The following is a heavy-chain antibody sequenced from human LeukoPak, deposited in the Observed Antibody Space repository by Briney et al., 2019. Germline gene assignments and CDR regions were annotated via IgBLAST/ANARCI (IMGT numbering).Heavy chain of an antibody. D-gene: IGHD3-9*01. CDR3: AKDDAWLRYQY. J-gene: IGHJ4*02. CDR1: GFIFSSYE. V-gene: IGHV3-48*03. Sequence: GGSLRLSCAASGFIFSSYEMNWVRQPPGKGLEWVSYISSSGSTIYYADSVKGRFTISRDNAKNSLYLQMNSLRAEDTAVYYCAKDDAWLRYQYWGQGTLVTVSS. CDR2: ISSSGSTI.